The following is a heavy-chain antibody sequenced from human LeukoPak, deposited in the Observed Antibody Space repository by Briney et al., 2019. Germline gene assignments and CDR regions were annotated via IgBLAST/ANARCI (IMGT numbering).Heavy chain of an antibody. Sequence: PGRSLRLSCAASGFTFDDYAMHWVRQAPGKGLEWVSGISWNSGRIGYADSVEGRFTISRDNANNSLYLQMNSLRTEDMALYYCAKGIGAAANWYFDLWGRGTLVTVSS. CDR1: GFTFDDYA. J-gene: IGHJ2*01. CDR2: ISWNSGRI. D-gene: IGHD6-13*01. CDR3: AKGIGAAANWYFDL. V-gene: IGHV3-9*03.